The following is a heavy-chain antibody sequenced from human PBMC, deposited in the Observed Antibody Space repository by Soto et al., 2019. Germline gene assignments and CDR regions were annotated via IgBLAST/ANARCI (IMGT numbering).Heavy chain of an antibody. CDR3: ARDSTTVTTYPLDY. D-gene: IGHD4-4*01. J-gene: IGHJ4*02. CDR2: ISSSSSYI. V-gene: IGHV3-21*01. CDR1: GFTFSSYS. Sequence: EVQLVESGGGLVKPGGSLRLSCAASGFTFSSYSMNWVRQAPGKGLEWVSSISSSSSYIYYADSVKGRFTISRDNAKNSLYLQRNSLRAEDTAVYYCARDSTTVTTYPLDYWGQGTLVTVSS.